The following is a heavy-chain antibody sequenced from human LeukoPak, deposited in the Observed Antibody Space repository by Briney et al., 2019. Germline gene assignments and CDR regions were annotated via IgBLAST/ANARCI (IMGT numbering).Heavy chain of an antibody. CDR2: ISGSGGST. CDR3: AKAYCGGDCYPPGDAFDI. CDR1: GFTFSSYA. J-gene: IGHJ3*02. Sequence: GGSLRLSCAASGFTFSSYAMSWVRQAPGKGLEWVSAISGSGGSTYYADSVKGRFTISRDNSKNTLYLQMNSLRAEDTAVYYCAKAYCGGDCYPPGDAFDIWGQGTMVTVSS. V-gene: IGHV3-23*01. D-gene: IGHD2-21*02.